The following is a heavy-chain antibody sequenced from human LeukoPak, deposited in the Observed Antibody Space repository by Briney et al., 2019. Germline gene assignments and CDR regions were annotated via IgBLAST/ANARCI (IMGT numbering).Heavy chain of an antibody. Sequence: PGGSLRLSCAASGFTFSSYGMHWVRQAPGKGLEWVAVISYDGSNKYYADSVKGRFTISRDNSKNTLYLQMNSLRAEDTAVYYCAKGAGGKLPDLPDDAFDIWGQGTMVTVSS. J-gene: IGHJ3*02. D-gene: IGHD4-23*01. CDR3: AKGAGGKLPDLPDDAFDI. CDR2: ISYDGSNK. V-gene: IGHV3-30*18. CDR1: GFTFSSYG.